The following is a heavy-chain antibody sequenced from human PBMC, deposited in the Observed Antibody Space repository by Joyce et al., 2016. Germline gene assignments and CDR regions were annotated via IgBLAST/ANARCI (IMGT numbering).Heavy chain of an antibody. Sequence: EVQLVESGGGLVQPGGSLRLSCTASGFTFSSYWMHWVRQVSGKGLVWVSHIRSDESSTSYADSVKGRFTISRDNAKNTLYLHMNSLRTEDTAVYYCARTGGSHYDYYYYGLDVWGQGTTVIVSS. CDR2: IRSDESST. D-gene: IGHD1-26*01. V-gene: IGHV3-74*01. CDR1: GFTFSSYW. J-gene: IGHJ6*02. CDR3: ARTGGSHYDYYYYGLDV.